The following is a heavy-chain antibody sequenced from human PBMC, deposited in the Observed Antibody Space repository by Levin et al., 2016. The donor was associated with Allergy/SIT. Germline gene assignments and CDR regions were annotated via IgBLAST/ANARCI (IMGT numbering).Heavy chain of an antibody. V-gene: IGHV3-23*01. D-gene: IGHD1-26*01. J-gene: IGHJ4*02. CDR2: VSDSAGNS. CDR3: AKDQYSSPSNFDF. CDR1: GFSFSNYA. Sequence: GGSLRISCAASGFSFSNYAMSWVRQAPGKGLEWVSTVSDSAGNSYYADSVKGRFTISRDNSRNTLFLQMDTLRAEDTALYYCAKDQYSSPSNFDFWGQGTLVTVSS.